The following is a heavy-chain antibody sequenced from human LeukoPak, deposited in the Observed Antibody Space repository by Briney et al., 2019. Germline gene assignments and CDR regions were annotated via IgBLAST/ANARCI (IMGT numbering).Heavy chain of an antibody. CDR3: ARVVGYSRGWYWDGGY. Sequence: ASLKVSCKVSGYTVTGYYMHWVRQAPGQARELMGLINPNSGGTKYAQKVQGRVSMTRDTSISTAYMEMSRLRSDDTAVYYCARVVGYSRGWYWDGGYWGQGTLVTVSS. CDR2: INPNSGGT. D-gene: IGHD6-19*01. J-gene: IGHJ4*02. V-gene: IGHV1-2*02. CDR1: GYTVTGYY.